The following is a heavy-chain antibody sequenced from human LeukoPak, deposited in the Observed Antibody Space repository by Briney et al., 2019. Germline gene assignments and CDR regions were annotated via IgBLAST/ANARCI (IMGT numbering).Heavy chain of an antibody. D-gene: IGHD3-10*01. CDR2: IRYDGSNK. J-gene: IGHJ6*03. V-gene: IGHV3-30*02. Sequence: GGSLRLSCAASGFTFSSYGMHWVRQAPGEGLEWVAFIRYDGSNKYYADSVKGRFTISRDNSKNTLYLQMNSLRAEDTAVYYCAKLGRRITMVRGSLYYMDVWGKGTTVTISS. CDR1: GFTFSSYG. CDR3: AKLGRRITMVRGSLYYMDV.